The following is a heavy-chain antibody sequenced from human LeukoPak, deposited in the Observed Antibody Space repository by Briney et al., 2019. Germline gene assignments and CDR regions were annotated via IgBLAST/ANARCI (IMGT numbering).Heavy chain of an antibody. V-gene: IGHV3-23*01. CDR1: GFTFSSYA. Sequence: GGSLRLSCAASGFTFSSYAMSWVRQAPGKGLEWVSAISGSGGSTYYADSVKGRFTISRDNSKNTLYLQMNSLRAEDTAVYSCARDDGSSWFDYWGQGTLVTVSS. D-gene: IGHD6-13*01. J-gene: IGHJ4*02. CDR3: ARDDGSSWFDY. CDR2: ISGSGGST.